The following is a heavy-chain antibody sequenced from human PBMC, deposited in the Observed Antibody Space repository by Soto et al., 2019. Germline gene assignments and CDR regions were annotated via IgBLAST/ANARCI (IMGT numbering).Heavy chain of an antibody. CDR3: ARCSLVVIPVPGFDP. Sequence: SETLSLTCTVSGGSISSGGYYWIWIRQHPGRGLEWIGYIYYNGNTYYNPSLKSRVTVSVDTSKNQFSLNVRSVTAADTAVYYCARCSLVVIPVPGFDPWGQGTLVTVPS. CDR1: GGSISSGGYY. J-gene: IGHJ5*02. D-gene: IGHD2-15*01. V-gene: IGHV4-31*03. CDR2: IYYNGNT.